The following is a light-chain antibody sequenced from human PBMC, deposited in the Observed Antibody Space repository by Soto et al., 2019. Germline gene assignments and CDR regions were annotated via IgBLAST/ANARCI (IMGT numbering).Light chain of an antibody. J-gene: IGKJ1*01. CDR3: QQRSNFWT. V-gene: IGKV3-11*01. Sequence: EIVLTQSPATLSLSPGERATLSCRASQSVSSYLAWYQQKPGQAPRLLIYDASNRATGIPARFSSSGSGTDFTLTISSLEPEDFAVYYCQQRSNFWTFGQGTKLEIK. CDR1: QSVSSY. CDR2: DAS.